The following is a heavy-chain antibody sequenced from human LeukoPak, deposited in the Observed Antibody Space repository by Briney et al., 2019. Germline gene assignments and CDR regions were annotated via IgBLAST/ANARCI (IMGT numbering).Heavy chain of an antibody. J-gene: IGHJ5*02. D-gene: IGHD3-10*01. Sequence: QPGGSLRLSCAASGFTFSSYGMSWVRQAPGKGLEWVSGISGSGGSTHYADSVKGRFTISRDNSKNTLYLQMNSLRAEDTAVYYCAKDRNYYGSGSYNWFDPWGQGTLVTVSS. V-gene: IGHV3-23*01. CDR1: GFTFSSYG. CDR3: AKDRNYYGSGSYNWFDP. CDR2: ISGSGGST.